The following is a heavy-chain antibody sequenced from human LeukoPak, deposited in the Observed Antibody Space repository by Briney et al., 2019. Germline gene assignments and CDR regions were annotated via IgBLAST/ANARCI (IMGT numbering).Heavy chain of an antibody. J-gene: IGHJ5*02. V-gene: IGHV1-2*02. Sequence: ASVKVSCKASGYPFTDYYIHWVRQAPGHGLEWIGWMSPNSGDTLSPQKFQGRVTMTRDTAISTAYMELGRLRPDATAVYYCARGQVLVGGNWFDPWGQGTLVPSPQ. CDR3: ARGQVLVGGNWFDP. CDR1: GYPFTDYY. CDR2: MSPNSGDT. D-gene: IGHD3-10*01.